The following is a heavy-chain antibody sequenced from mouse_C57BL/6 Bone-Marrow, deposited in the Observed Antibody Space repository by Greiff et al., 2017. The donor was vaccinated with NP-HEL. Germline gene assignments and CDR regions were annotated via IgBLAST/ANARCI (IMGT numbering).Heavy chain of an antibody. D-gene: IGHD1-1*01. V-gene: IGHV1-42*01. Sequence: EVQLQQSGPELVKPGASVKISCKASGYSFTGYYMNWVKQSPEKSLEWIGEINPSTGGTTYNQKFKAKATLTVDKSSSTAYMQLKSLTSEDSAVYYCARVTTVVAPAMDYWGQGTSVTVSS. CDR1: GYSFTGYY. J-gene: IGHJ4*01. CDR2: INPSTGGT. CDR3: ARVTTVVAPAMDY.